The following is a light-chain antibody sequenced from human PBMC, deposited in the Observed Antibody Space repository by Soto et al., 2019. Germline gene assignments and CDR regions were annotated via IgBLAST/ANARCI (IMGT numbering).Light chain of an antibody. CDR1: QSITGF. J-gene: IGKJ5*01. CDR2: AAS. Sequence: DIQMTQSPSSLSASVGDRVTITCRASQSITGFLHWYQQKPGQAPNLLIFAASSLQSGVPSRFSGSGSGTDYTLAISSLQPEDFATYYCQQSHSTPITFGQGTRLEIK. V-gene: IGKV1-39*01. CDR3: QQSHSTPIT.